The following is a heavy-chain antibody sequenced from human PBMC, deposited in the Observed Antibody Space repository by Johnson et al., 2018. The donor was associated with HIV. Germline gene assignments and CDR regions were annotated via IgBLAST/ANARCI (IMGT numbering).Heavy chain of an antibody. Sequence: MQLVESGGGLIQPGGSLRLSCAASGFTVSSNYMSWVRQAPGKGLEWVSVIYSGGSTYYADSVKGRFTISRDNAKNSLYLQMNSLRAEDTAVYYCAKNWGSYGSEIDVWGQGTMVTVSS. CDR1: GFTVSSNY. CDR3: AKNWGSYGSEIDV. CDR2: IYSGGST. J-gene: IGHJ3*01. D-gene: IGHD3-10*01. V-gene: IGHV3-53*01.